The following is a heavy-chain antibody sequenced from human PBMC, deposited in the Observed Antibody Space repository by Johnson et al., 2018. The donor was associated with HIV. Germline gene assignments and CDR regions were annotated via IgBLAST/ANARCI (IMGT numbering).Heavy chain of an antibody. CDR3: ARDFCPCGPGHAFDI. D-gene: IGHD3-3*01. CDR2: ISYDGSNK. CDR1: GFTFSSYA. Sequence: QVQLVESGGGVVQPGRSLRLSCAASGFTFSSYAMHWVRQAPGKGLEWVAVISYDGSNKYYADSVKGRFTISRDNSKNTLYLQMNSLRAEDTAVYYCARDFCPCGPGHAFDIWGQGTMVTVSS. J-gene: IGHJ3*02. V-gene: IGHV3-30*14.